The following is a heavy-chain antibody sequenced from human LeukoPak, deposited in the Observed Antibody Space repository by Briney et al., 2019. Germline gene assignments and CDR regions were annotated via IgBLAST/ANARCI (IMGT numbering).Heavy chain of an antibody. CDR2: INPNSGGT. CDR3: ARKDYYDSSGYDY. D-gene: IGHD3-22*01. Sequence: ASLKVSCKASGYTFTGYYMHWVRQAPGQGLEWMGWINPNSGGTNYAQKFQGRVTMTRDTSISTAYMELSRLRSDDTAVYYCARKDYYDSSGYDYWGQGTLVTVSS. CDR1: GYTFTGYY. V-gene: IGHV1-2*02. J-gene: IGHJ4*02.